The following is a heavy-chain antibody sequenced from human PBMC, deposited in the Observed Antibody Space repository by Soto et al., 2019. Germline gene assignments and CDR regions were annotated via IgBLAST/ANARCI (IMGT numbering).Heavy chain of an antibody. Sequence: EASVKVSCKASGFTFTSSAVQWVLQARGQRLEWIGWIVVGSGNTNYAQKFQERVTITRDMSTSTAYMELSSLRSEDTAVYYCAADGYYYGSGSYYNPYGMDVRGQGTTVTVSS. V-gene: IGHV1-58*01. D-gene: IGHD3-10*01. CDR2: IVVGSGNT. CDR3: AADGYYYGSGSYYNPYGMDV. CDR1: GFTFTSSA. J-gene: IGHJ6*02.